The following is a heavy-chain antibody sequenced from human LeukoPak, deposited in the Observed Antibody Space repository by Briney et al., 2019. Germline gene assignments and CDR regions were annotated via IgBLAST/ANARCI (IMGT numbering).Heavy chain of an antibody. CDR2: IIPIFGTA. Sequence: SVKVSCKASGYSFTNYDLSWVRQAPGQGLEWMGGIIPIFGTANYAQKFQGRVTITADESTSTAYMELSSLRSEDTAVYYCARSGSGSYSVYWGQGTLVTVSS. CDR3: ARSGSGSYSVY. D-gene: IGHD3-10*01. J-gene: IGHJ4*02. CDR1: GYSFTNYD. V-gene: IGHV1-69*13.